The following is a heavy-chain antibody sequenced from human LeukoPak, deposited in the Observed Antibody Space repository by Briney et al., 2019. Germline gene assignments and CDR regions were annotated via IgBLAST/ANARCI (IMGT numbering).Heavy chain of an antibody. V-gene: IGHV4-34*01. Sequence: PSETLSLTCAVYGGSFSTNSWSWIRQPPGKGLEWIGEINQSGAISYNASLKSRITISVDTSKNQFSLKVKSVTAADAGVYYCAREAFTLVGVVITNLATWFDPWGQGTLVTVSS. CDR3: AREAFTLVGVVITNLATWFDP. D-gene: IGHD3-3*01. CDR2: INQSGAI. CDR1: GGSFSTNS. J-gene: IGHJ5*02.